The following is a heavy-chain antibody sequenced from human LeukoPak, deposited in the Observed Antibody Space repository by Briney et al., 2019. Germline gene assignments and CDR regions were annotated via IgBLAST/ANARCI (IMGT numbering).Heavy chain of an antibody. V-gene: IGHV3-23*01. D-gene: IGHD1-26*01. Sequence: GGSLRLSCAASGFTFSSYAMNWVRQAPGKGLEWVSGSDTGSGTHYAASVKGRFTISRDNSKNTLYLQMNSLRAEDTAVYYCAKDRQSGSPRFSHYFDHWGQGTLVTVSS. CDR1: GFTFSSYA. CDR2: SDTGSGT. CDR3: AKDRQSGSPRFSHYFDH. J-gene: IGHJ4*02.